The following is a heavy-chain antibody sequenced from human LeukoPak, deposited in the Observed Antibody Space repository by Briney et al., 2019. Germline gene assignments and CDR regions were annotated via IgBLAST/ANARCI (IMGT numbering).Heavy chain of an antibody. J-gene: IGHJ4*02. V-gene: IGHV4-31*03. CDR3: ARGRGYSYGEMATYFDY. CDR2: VYYSGST. CDR1: GGSISSGGYY. Sequence: PSLTLSLTCTVSGGSISSGGYYWSWIRQHPGKGLGRNRYVYYSGSTYYNPSLKSRVTISVDTSKNQFSLKLSSVTAADTAVYYCARGRGYSYGEMATYFDYWGQGTLVTV. D-gene: IGHD5-18*01.